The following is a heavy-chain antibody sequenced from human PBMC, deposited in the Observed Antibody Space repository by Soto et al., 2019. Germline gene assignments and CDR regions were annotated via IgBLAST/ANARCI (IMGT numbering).Heavy chain of an antibody. V-gene: IGHV4-4*02. CDR2: ISHTGTT. D-gene: IGHD2-2*01. Sequence: QVQLQESGPGLVKPSETLSLTCAVSGDSISGSQWWSWVRLPPGKGLEWIGEISHTGTTNYNPSLKSRGTMSVDKHKNQFSLNLTSVTAADTAVYYCARVISSRDEDFDYWGQGTVVTVSP. CDR1: GDSISGSQW. CDR3: ARVISSRDEDFDY. J-gene: IGHJ4*02.